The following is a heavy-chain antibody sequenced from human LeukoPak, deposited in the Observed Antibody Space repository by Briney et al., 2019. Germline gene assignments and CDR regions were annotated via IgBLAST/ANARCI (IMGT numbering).Heavy chain of an antibody. CDR1: GGSISSSSYY. CDR3: ARIGFSGIAARRAFDY. D-gene: IGHD6-6*01. J-gene: IGHJ4*02. CDR2: IYYSGST. V-gene: IGHV4-39*07. Sequence: SETLSLTCTVSGGSISSSSYYWGWIRQPPGKGLEWIGSIYYSGSTYYNPSLKSRVTISVDTSKNQFSLKLSSVTAADTAVYYCARIGFSGIAARRAFDYWGQGTLVTVSS.